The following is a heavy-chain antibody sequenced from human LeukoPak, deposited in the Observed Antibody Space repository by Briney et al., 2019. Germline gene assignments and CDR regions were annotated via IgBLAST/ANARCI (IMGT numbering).Heavy chain of an antibody. CDR3: ARVSLNREPDY. V-gene: IGHV1-69*13. CDR2: ITPIFGTA. D-gene: IGHD1-14*01. CDR1: GGTFSSYA. J-gene: IGHJ4*02. Sequence: GASVKVSCKASGGTFSSYAISWVRQAPGQGLEWMGGITPIFGTANYAQKFQGRVTITADESTSTAYMALSSLRSEDTAVYYCARVSLNREPDYWGQGTLVTVSS.